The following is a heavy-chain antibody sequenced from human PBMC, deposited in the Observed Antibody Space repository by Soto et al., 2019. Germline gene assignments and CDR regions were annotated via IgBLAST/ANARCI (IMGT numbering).Heavy chain of an antibody. CDR2: IGTGGDT. D-gene: IGHD4-17*01. CDR1: GFTFSSYD. J-gene: IGHJ4*02. Sequence: EVQLVESGGGLVQPGGSLRLSCAASGFTFSSYDMHWVRQAPGKGLEWVSAIGTGGDTYYPGSVKSRFTISRENAKNSLYLQMNSRRAGDTAVYYCARAYGDYFDYWGQGTLVTVSS. CDR3: ARAYGDYFDY. V-gene: IGHV3-13*01.